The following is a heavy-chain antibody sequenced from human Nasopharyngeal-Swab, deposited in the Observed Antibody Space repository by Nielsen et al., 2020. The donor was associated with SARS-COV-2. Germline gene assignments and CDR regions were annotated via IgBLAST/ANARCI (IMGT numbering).Heavy chain of an antibody. CDR2: INAGNGNT. J-gene: IGHJ4*02. Sequence: ASVKVPCKASGYTFTSDAMHWVRQAPGQRLEWMGWINAGNGNTKYSQKFQGRVTITRDTSASTAYMELSSLRSEDTAVYYCAFVSYDSSGYYYSYWGQGTLVTVSS. D-gene: IGHD3-22*01. CDR1: GYTFTSDA. V-gene: IGHV1-3*01. CDR3: AFVSYDSSGYYYSY.